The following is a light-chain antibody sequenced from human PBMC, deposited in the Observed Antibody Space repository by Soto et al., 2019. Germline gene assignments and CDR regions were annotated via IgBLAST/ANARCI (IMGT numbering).Light chain of an antibody. CDR3: YQRHSRPPPT. CDR2: DSS. Sequence: EIVLTQSPATLSLSPGERATLSCRASQSISNSLAWYQQKPGQAPRLLIYDSSNRATGIPPRFSGSGSGTDFTLTISSLVQADFAVDYCYQRHSRPPPTFGGGTRVEI. J-gene: IGKJ4*01. CDR1: QSISNS. V-gene: IGKV3-11*01.